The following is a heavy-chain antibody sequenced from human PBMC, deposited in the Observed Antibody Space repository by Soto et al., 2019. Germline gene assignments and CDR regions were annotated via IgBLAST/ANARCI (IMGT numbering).Heavy chain of an antibody. CDR2: ISYDGSNK. CDR1: GFTFSSYG. J-gene: IGHJ6*02. CDR3: AKVLRYYDILTSSMDV. V-gene: IGHV3-30*18. D-gene: IGHD3-9*01. Sequence: GGSLRLSCAASGFTFSSYGMHWVRQAPGKGLEWVAVISYDGSNKYYADSVKGRFTIFRDNSKKTLYLQMNSLRAEDTAVYYCAKVLRYYDILTSSMDVWGQGTTVTVSS.